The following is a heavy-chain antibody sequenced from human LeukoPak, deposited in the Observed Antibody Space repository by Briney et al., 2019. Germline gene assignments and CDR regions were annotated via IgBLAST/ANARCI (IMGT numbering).Heavy chain of an antibody. CDR2: IYYSGST. D-gene: IGHD3-22*01. Sequence: PSETLSLTCTVSVASISSYYWSWIRQPPGKGLEWSGYIYYSGSTNYSPSLQSRVTISVDTSRNQFSLKLTSVTAADTAVYYCARDGTSGYFPWYFDLWGRGTLVTVSS. CDR1: VASISSYY. CDR3: ARDGTSGYFPWYFDL. V-gene: IGHV4-59*01. J-gene: IGHJ2*01.